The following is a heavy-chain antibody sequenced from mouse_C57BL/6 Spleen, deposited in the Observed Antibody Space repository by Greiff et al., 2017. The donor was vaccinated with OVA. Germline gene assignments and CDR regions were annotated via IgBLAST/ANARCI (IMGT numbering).Heavy chain of an antibody. CDR2: INPSSGYT. J-gene: IGHJ3*01. CDR3: ARRGTVVGSVAY. V-gene: IGHV1-4*01. D-gene: IGHD1-1*01. CDR1: GYTFTSYT. Sequence: VQLQQSGAELARPGASVKMSCKASGYTFTSYTMHWVKQRPGQGLEWIGYINPSSGYTKYNQKFKDKATLTEDKSASTAYMQLSSLTSEDSAVYYCARRGTVVGSVAYWGQGTLVTVSA.